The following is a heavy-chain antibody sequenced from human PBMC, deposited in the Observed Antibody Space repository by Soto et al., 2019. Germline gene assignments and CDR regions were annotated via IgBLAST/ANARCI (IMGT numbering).Heavy chain of an antibody. Sequence: QVQLVQSGAEVKKPGSSVKVSCKASGGTFSSYAISWVRQAPGQGLEWMGGIIPIFGTANYAQKFQGRVTITADESTSTAYMELSSLRSEDTAVYYCERTPGIAAAGTEWFDYWGQGTLVTVSS. CDR3: ERTPGIAAAGTEWFDY. D-gene: IGHD6-13*01. CDR1: GGTFSSYA. CDR2: IIPIFGTA. J-gene: IGHJ4*02. V-gene: IGHV1-69*01.